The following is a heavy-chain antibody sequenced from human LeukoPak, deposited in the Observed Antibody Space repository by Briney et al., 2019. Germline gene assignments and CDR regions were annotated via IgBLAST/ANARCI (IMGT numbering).Heavy chain of an antibody. CDR2: ISSNGGST. V-gene: IGHV3-64*01. CDR3: ARDFQRLDYYYYYMDV. Sequence: GGSLRLSCAASGFTFSSYAMHWVRQAPGKGLEYVSAISSNGGSTYYANSVKGRFTISRDNSKNTLYLQMGSLRAEDMAVYYCARDFQRLDYYYYYMDVWGKGTAVTVSS. CDR1: GFTFSSYA. D-gene: IGHD6-6*01. J-gene: IGHJ6*03.